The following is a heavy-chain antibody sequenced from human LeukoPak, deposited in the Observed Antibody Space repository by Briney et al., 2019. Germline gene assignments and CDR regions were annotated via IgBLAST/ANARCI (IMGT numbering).Heavy chain of an antibody. J-gene: IGHJ3*02. D-gene: IGHD3-3*01. CDR3: ARGEYYDFWSDPKAFDI. CDR1: GGTFSSYA. CDR2: IIPIFGTA. Sequence: GASVKVSCKASGGTFSSYAISWVRQAPGQGLEWMGGIIPIFGTANYAQKFQGRVTITTDESTSTAYMELSRLRSDDTAVYYCARGEYYDFWSDPKAFDIWGQGTMVTVSS. V-gene: IGHV1-69*05.